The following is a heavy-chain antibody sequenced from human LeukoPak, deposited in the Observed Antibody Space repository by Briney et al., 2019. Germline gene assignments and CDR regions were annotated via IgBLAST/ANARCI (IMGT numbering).Heavy chain of an antibody. D-gene: IGHD1-26*01. CDR3: AKDVGKWESLHFFDY. CDR2: ISGSGAST. V-gene: IGHV3-23*01. Sequence: GGSLRLSCLTSGFTFSTNAMSWVRQAPGKGLEWISGISGSGASTYYADSVTGRFTISRDNSRNTLYLQMNSLRGDGTAVYYCAKDVGKWESLHFFDYWGQGTLVTVSS. J-gene: IGHJ4*02. CDR1: GFTFSTNA.